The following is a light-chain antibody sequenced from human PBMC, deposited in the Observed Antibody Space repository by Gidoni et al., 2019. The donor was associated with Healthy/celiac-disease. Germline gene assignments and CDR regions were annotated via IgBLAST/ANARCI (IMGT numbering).Light chain of an antibody. Sequence: DIQWCQSPSSLSASVLDRVTITCPASQSMSSYLNWYQQKPGKATKLLIDAASSLQSGVPSRFSVGGSGTDFTLAISSLQPEDFATYYCQQSYSTPQTVGQGTQLEMK. CDR2: AAS. V-gene: IGKV1-39*01. J-gene: IGKJ5*01. CDR1: QSMSSY. CDR3: QQSYSTPQT.